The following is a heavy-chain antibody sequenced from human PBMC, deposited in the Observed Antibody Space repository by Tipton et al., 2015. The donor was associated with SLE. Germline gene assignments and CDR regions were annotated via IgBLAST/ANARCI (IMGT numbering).Heavy chain of an antibody. Sequence: SLRLSCAASGFTFSSYSMNWVRQAPGKGLEWVSCISISSSYIYYADSVKGRFTISRDNAKNSLYLQMNSLRAEDTAVYYCARDFGWYENWFDPWGQGTLVTVSS. CDR1: GFTFSSYS. CDR3: ARDFGWYENWFDP. D-gene: IGHD6-19*01. V-gene: IGHV3-21*01. J-gene: IGHJ5*02. CDR2: ISISSSYI.